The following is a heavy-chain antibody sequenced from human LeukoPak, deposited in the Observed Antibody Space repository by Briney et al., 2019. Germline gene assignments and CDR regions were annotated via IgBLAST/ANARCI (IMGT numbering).Heavy chain of an antibody. D-gene: IGHD5-12*01. CDR2: ISSSSSYI. Sequence: GGSLRLSCAASGFTFSSYSMNRVRQAPGKGLEWVSSISSSSSYIYYADSVKGRFTTSRDNAKNSLYLQMNSLRAEDTAVYYCARDRIVATTMFDPWGQGTLVTVSS. CDR3: ARDRIVATTMFDP. J-gene: IGHJ5*02. CDR1: GFTFSSYS. V-gene: IGHV3-21*01.